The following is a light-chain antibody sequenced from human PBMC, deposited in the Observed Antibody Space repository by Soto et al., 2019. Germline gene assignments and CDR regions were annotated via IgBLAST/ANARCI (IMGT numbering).Light chain of an antibody. CDR3: QQYNNWPPRNT. CDR2: GAS. Sequence: EIVMTQSPATLSVSPGERATLSCRASQSVSSNLAWYQQKPGQPPRLLIYGASTRATGIPARFSGSGSGTEFTLTISSLQSEDFAVYYCQQYNNWPPRNTFGQGNKLEIK. V-gene: IGKV3-15*01. CDR1: QSVSSN. J-gene: IGKJ2*01.